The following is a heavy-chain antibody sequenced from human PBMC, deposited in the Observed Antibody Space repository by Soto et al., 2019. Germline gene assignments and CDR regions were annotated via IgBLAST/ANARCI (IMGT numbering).Heavy chain of an antibody. Sequence: GASVKVSCKASGYTFTSYYMHWVRQAPGQGREWMGIINPSGGSTSYAQKFQGRVTMTRDTSTSTVYMELSSLRSEDTAVYYCARDPAIVATDYYYYMDVWGKGTTVTVSS. CDR2: INPSGGST. V-gene: IGHV1-46*03. CDR3: ARDPAIVATDYYYYMDV. CDR1: GYTFTSYY. J-gene: IGHJ6*03. D-gene: IGHD5-12*01.